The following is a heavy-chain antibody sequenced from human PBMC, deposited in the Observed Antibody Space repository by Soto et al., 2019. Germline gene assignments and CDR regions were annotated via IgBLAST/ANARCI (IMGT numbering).Heavy chain of an antibody. CDR3: ATARHCSSDACPAAE. CDR1: GFTFSTSG. Sequence: EVQLLESGGGLVQPGGSLRLSCAASGFTFSTSGMLWVRQPPGEGLEWVSAIGPNPANTKYTDSVKGRFTISRDNSKNPVFLQMSSLRAEATALYYCATARHCSSDACPAAEWGQGTLITVSS. D-gene: IGHD2-2*01. CDR2: IGPNPANT. J-gene: IGHJ4*02. V-gene: IGHV3-23*01.